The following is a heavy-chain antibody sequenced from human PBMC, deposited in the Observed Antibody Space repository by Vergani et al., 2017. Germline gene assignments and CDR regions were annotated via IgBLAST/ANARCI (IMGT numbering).Heavy chain of an antibody. CDR1: GFIFNYYG. CDR2: ISGSGGST. Sequence: VHLVESGGGVVQPGGSLRLSCAAAGFIFNYYGINWVRQAPGKGLEWVSAISGSGGSTYYADSVKGRFTISRDNSKNTLYLQMNSLRAEDTAVYYCAKRPSLSDYWGQGTLVTVSS. V-gene: IGHV3-23*04. D-gene: IGHD2/OR15-2a*01. CDR3: AKRPSLSDY. J-gene: IGHJ4*02.